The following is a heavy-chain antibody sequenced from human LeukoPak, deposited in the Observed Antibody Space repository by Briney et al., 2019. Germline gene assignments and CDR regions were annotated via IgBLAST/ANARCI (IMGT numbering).Heavy chain of an antibody. J-gene: IGHJ6*03. Sequence: PSETLSLTCTVSGGSITSYYWSWIRQPPGKGLEWIGYIYYSGSTNYNPSLKSRVTISVDTSKNQFSLKLSSVTAADTAVYYCARGVVDFWSGYYMDVWGKGTTVTVSS. D-gene: IGHD3-3*01. CDR3: ARGVVDFWSGYYMDV. CDR2: IYYSGST. CDR1: GGSITSYY. V-gene: IGHV4-59*01.